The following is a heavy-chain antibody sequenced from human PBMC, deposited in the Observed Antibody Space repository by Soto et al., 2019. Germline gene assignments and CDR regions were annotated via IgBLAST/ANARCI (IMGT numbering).Heavy chain of an antibody. D-gene: IGHD3-10*01. J-gene: IGHJ5*01. CDR2: IYYGGNT. CDR3: AKLSPGTNKNWFDY. V-gene: IGHV4-59*08. Sequence: PSETLSLTCTVSGGSISGYYWSWIRQPPGKGLEWIGYIYYGGNTNYNPSLKSRVTISLDTSTNQFSLQLSSVTAADTAVYYCAKLSPGTNKNWFDYWGQGTLVTVSS. CDR1: GGSISGYY.